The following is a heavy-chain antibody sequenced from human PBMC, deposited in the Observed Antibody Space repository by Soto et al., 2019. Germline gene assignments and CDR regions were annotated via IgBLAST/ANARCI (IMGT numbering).Heavy chain of an antibody. J-gene: IGHJ4*02. V-gene: IGHV3-64D*06. D-gene: IGHD5-12*01. CDR2: IRGNGDPP. CDR1: GFTFDDYA. CDR3: VKSRGGNNFDFFD. Sequence: GGSLRLSCAASGFTFDDYAMHWVRQAPGKGLEYVSGIRGNGDPPFYADSVKGRFTISRDNSKNTLYLQMSSLSADDTAVYYCVKSRGGNNFDFFDWGQGALVTVSS.